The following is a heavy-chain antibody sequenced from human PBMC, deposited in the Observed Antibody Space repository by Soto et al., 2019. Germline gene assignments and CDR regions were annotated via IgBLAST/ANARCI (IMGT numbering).Heavy chain of an antibody. V-gene: IGHV3-30-3*01. CDR2: ISYDGSNK. CDR3: ARDRSYGMDV. Sequence: QVQLVESGGGVVQPGRSVRLSCAASGFTFISYAMHWVRQAPGKGLEWVAVISYDGSNKYYADSVKGRFTISRDNSKNTLYLQMNSLRAEDTAVYYCARDRSYGMDVWGQGTTVTVSS. CDR1: GFTFISYA. J-gene: IGHJ6*02.